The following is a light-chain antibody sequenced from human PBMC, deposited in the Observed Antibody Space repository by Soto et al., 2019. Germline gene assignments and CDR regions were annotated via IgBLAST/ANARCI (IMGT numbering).Light chain of an antibody. V-gene: IGKV3-15*01. CDR1: QSISSN. J-gene: IGKJ5*01. Sequence: EIVMTQSPATLSVSPGEGATLSCRASQSISSNLAWYQQKPGQAPRLLIYGASTRATNIPARFSGSGSGTEFTLTISSLQSEDFAVYYCQQYNNWITFGQGTRLEIK. CDR3: QQYNNWIT. CDR2: GAS.